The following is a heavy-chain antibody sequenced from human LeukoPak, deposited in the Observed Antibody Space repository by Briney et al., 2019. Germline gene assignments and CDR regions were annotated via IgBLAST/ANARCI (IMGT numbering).Heavy chain of an antibody. Sequence: ASVKVSCKASGYTFTGYYMHWVRQAPGQGLEWMGWINPNSGGTNYAQKFQGRVTMTRDTSISTAYMELSRLRSDDTAVYYCARDWGCSSTSCSGDYFDYWGQGTLVTVSS. V-gene: IGHV1-2*02. CDR2: INPNSGGT. J-gene: IGHJ4*02. D-gene: IGHD2-2*01. CDR1: GYTFTGYY. CDR3: ARDWGCSSTSCSGDYFDY.